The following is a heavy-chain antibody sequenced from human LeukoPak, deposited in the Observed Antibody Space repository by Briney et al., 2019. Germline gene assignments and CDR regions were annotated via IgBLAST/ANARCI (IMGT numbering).Heavy chain of an antibody. Sequence: PGGSLRLSCAASGFTFSSYAMNWVRQAPGQGLEWVSSIDSSSAYRFYADSVKGRFTISRDNARNSLYLQMSSLRAEDTAVYFCATDSVVATTKAVDHWGQGTLVTVSS. CDR1: GFTFSSYA. V-gene: IGHV3-21*01. CDR2: IDSSSAYR. CDR3: ATDSVVATTKAVDH. D-gene: IGHD2-15*01. J-gene: IGHJ5*02.